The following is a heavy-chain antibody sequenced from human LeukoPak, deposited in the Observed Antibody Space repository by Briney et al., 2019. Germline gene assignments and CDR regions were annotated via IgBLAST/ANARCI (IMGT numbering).Heavy chain of an antibody. J-gene: IGHJ6*03. Sequence: GESLKISCKASGYTFTNYWIGWVRQMPGKGLEWMGIIYPGDSDTRYSPSFQGQVTISADKSISTAYLQWSSLKASDTAMYYCASHATVTHDCYYFYYMDVWGKGTTVTVSS. V-gene: IGHV5-51*01. CDR2: IYPGDSDT. CDR1: GYTFTNYW. D-gene: IGHD4-17*01. CDR3: ASHATVTHDCYYFYYMDV.